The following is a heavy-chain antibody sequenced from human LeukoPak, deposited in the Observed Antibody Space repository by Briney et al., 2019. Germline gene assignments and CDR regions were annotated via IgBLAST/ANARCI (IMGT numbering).Heavy chain of an antibody. Sequence: GGSLRLSCAASGFTFSSYAMHWVRQAPGKGLEWVAVISYDGSNKYYADSVKGRFTISRDNSKNTLYPQMNSLRAEDTAVYYCASLGSSYWGQGTLVTVSS. CDR3: ASLGSSY. CDR2: ISYDGSNK. J-gene: IGHJ4*02. D-gene: IGHD2-2*01. CDR1: GFTFSSYA. V-gene: IGHV3-30*04.